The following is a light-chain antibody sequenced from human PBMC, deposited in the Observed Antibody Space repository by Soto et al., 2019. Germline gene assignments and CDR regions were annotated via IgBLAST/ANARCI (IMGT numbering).Light chain of an antibody. Sequence: EIVLTQSPATLSLSPGERATLSCRASQSVSSNYLAWYQQKPGQAPRPLIFAASSRNTGIPDRFSGSGSGTDFTLTISRLEPEDFAVYHCQQYGSSPRTFGQGTKVEIK. V-gene: IGKV3-20*01. CDR2: AAS. CDR1: QSVSSNY. J-gene: IGKJ1*01. CDR3: QQYGSSPRT.